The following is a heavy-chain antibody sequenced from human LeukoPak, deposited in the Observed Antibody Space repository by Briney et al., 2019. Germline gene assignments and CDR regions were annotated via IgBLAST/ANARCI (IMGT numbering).Heavy chain of an antibody. CDR3: ARDATMMGNYFNY. D-gene: IGHD5-12*01. V-gene: IGHV4-38-2*02. J-gene: IGHJ4*02. CDR2: IYLSGST. Sequence: PSETLSLTCTVSGYSISSGHYWGWIRQPPGKGLEWIGSIYLSGSTYYNPSLKSRVTISVDTSKNQFSLKLSSVTAADTAVYYCARDATMMGNYFNYWGQGTLVTVSS. CDR1: GYSISSGHY.